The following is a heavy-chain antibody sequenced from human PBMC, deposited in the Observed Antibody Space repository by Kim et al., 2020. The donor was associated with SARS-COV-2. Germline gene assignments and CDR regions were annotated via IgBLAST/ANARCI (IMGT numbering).Heavy chain of an antibody. J-gene: IGHJ4*02. CDR2: ISYDGSNK. Sequence: GGSLRLSCAASGFTFSSYAMHWVRQAPGKGLEWVAVISYDGSNKYYADSVKGRFTISRDNSKNTLYLQMNSLRAEDTAVYYCARDGYSSGWTDSQFDYWGQGTLVTVSS. CDR3: ARDGYSSGWTDSQFDY. V-gene: IGHV3-30-3*01. D-gene: IGHD6-19*01. CDR1: GFTFSSYA.